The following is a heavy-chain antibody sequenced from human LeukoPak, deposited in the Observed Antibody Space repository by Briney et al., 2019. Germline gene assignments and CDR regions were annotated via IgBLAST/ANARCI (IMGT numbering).Heavy chain of an antibody. CDR2: ISRSSSYI. J-gene: IGHJ5*02. CDR1: GFTFSSYS. CDR3: ARAKVGKGGSSGYYNWFDP. V-gene: IGHV3-21*01. Sequence: GGSLRLSCAASGFTFSSYSMNWVRQAPGKGLEWVPSISRSSSYIYYADSVKGRFTISRDNAKNSLYLQMNSLRAEDTAVYYCARAKVGKGGSSGYYNWFDPWGQGTLVTVSS. D-gene: IGHD3-22*01.